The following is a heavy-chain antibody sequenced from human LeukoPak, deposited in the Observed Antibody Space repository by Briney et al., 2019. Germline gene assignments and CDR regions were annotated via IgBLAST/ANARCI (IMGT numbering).Heavy chain of an antibody. D-gene: IGHD3-3*01. CDR1: GFTFSSYG. J-gene: IGHJ4*02. Sequence: GGSLRLSCAASGFTFSSYGMHWVRQAPGKGLEWVAFIRYDGSNKYYADSVKGRFTISRDNSKNTLYLQMNSLRAEDTAVYYCARRAKSFWSGYYNLDYWGQGTLVTVSS. CDR2: IRYDGSNK. CDR3: ARRAKSFWSGYYNLDY. V-gene: IGHV3-30*02.